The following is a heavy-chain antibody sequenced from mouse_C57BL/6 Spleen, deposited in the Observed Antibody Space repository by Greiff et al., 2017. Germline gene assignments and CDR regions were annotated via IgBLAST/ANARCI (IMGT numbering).Heavy chain of an antibody. CDR3: TRGTGFFDY. D-gene: IGHD2-2*01. CDR1: GYTFTDYE. Sequence: QVQLQQSGAELVRPGASVTLSCKASGYTFTDYEMHWVKQTPVHGLEWIGAIDPETGGTAYNQKFKGKAILTADKSSSTAYMGLRSLTSEDSAVYYCTRGTGFFDYWGQGTTLTVSS. CDR2: IDPETGGT. J-gene: IGHJ2*01. V-gene: IGHV1-15*01.